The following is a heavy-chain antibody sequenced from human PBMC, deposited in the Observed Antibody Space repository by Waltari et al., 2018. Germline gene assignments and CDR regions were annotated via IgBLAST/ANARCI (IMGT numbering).Heavy chain of an antibody. J-gene: IGHJ4*02. CDR2: IYYSGST. Sequence: QLQLQESGPGLVKPSETLSLTCTVSGGSISSSSYYWGWIRQPPGKGLEWIGSIYYSGSTYYNPSLKSRVTISVDTSKNQFSLKLSSVTAADTAVYYCARVDIVATILDYWGQGTLVTVSS. CDR3: ARVDIVATILDY. D-gene: IGHD5-12*01. CDR1: GGSISSSSYY. V-gene: IGHV4-39*07.